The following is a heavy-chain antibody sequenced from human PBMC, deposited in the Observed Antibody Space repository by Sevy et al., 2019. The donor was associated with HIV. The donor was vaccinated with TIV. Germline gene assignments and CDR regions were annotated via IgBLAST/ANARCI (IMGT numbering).Heavy chain of an antibody. CDR1: GFTFSSYA. D-gene: IGHD1-26*01. V-gene: IGHV3-23*01. Sequence: GGSLRLSCAASGFTFSSYAMSWVRQAPGKGLEWVSAISGSGGSTYYADSVKGRFTISRDNSKNKLYLQMNSRRAEDTAVYYCAKDGSAAAVYYYMDVWGKGTTVTVSS. CDR2: ISGSGGST. CDR3: AKDGSAAAVYYYMDV. J-gene: IGHJ6*03.